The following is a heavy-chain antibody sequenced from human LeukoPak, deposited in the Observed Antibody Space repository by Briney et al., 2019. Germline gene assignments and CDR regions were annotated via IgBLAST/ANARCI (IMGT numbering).Heavy chain of an antibody. CDR2: ISYDGSNK. D-gene: IGHD2-15*01. Sequence: GGSLRLSCAASGFTFSSYGMHWVRQAPGKGLEWMAVISYDGSNKYYADSVKGRFTISRDNSKNTLYLQMNSLRAEDTAVYYCAKDSYCSGGSCYSGYFDYWGQGTLVTVSS. CDR3: AKDSYCSGGSCYSGYFDY. J-gene: IGHJ4*02. CDR1: GFTFSSYG. V-gene: IGHV3-30*18.